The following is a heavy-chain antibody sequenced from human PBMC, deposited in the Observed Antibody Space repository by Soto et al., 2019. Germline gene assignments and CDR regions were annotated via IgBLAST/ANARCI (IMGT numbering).Heavy chain of an antibody. D-gene: IGHD3-3*01. CDR3: ARGLPYYDFWSGYSHCWFDP. V-gene: IGHV4-34*01. Sequence: PSETLSLTCAVYGGSLIGSYWIWIRQAPGKGVEWIGEINHSGSTDYNPSLKSRVTISVDTSKNQFSLKLSSVTAADTAVYYCARGLPYYDFWSGYSHCWFDPWGQGTLVTVSS. CDR1: GGSLIGSY. CDR2: INHSGST. J-gene: IGHJ5*02.